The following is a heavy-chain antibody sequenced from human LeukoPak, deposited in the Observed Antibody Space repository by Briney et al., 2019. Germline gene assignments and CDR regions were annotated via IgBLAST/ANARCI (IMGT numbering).Heavy chain of an antibody. Sequence: SETLSLTCTVSGGSISSHYWSWIRQHPGKGLEWIGYIYYSGSTYYNPSLKSRVTISVDTSKNQFSLKLSSVTAADTAVYYCAREITSLHPYNNWFDPWGQGTLVTVSS. CDR1: GGSISSHY. CDR2: IYYSGST. CDR3: AREITSLHPYNNWFDP. D-gene: IGHD1-14*01. V-gene: IGHV4-59*06. J-gene: IGHJ5*02.